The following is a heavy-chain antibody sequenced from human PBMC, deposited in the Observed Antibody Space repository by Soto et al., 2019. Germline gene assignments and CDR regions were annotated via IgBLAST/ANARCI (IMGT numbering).Heavy chain of an antibody. V-gene: IGHV3-15*07. D-gene: IGHD3-22*01. J-gene: IGHJ4*02. CDR2: IKSKFDGGTT. CDR1: GFTFNNAW. Sequence: GGSLRLSCAASGFTFNNAWMNWVRQAPGKGLEWVGRIKSKFDGGTTDYAAPVKGRFTISRDDSKNTLYLQMNSLKTEDTAVYYCTTDPVTMIVVVPSSGWGQGTLVTVPS. CDR3: TTDPVTMIVVVPSSG.